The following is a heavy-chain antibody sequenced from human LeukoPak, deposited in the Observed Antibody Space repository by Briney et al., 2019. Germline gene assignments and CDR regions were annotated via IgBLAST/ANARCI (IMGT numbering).Heavy chain of an antibody. CDR3: ARGWASSRRKAFDI. D-gene: IGHD3-16*01. CDR1: NFTFSGFG. CDR2: VDQDGSEK. Sequence: GGSLRLSCTASNFTFSGFGMHWVRQAPGKGLEWVANVDQDGSEKYYVGSVKGRFTISRDNAKNSLYLQMNSLRVEDTAVYYCARGWASSRRKAFDIWGQGTMVTVSS. J-gene: IGHJ3*02. V-gene: IGHV3-7*03.